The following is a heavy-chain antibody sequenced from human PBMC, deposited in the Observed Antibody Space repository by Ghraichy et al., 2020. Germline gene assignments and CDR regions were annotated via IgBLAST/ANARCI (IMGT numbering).Heavy chain of an antibody. V-gene: IGHV4-39*01. J-gene: IGHJ6*02. CDR2: IYYSGST. CDR3: ARHGYVYYYYGMDV. CDR1: GGSISSSSYY. Sequence: PETLSLTCTVSGGSISSSSYYWGWIRQPPGKGLEWIGSIYYSGSTYYNPSLKSRVTISVDTSKNQFSLKLSSVTAADTAVYYCARHGYVYYYYGMDVWGQGTTVTVSS. D-gene: IGHD2-2*03.